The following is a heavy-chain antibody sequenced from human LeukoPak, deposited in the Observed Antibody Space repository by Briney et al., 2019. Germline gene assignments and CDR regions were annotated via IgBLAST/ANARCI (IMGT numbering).Heavy chain of an antibody. V-gene: IGHV3-23*01. CDR2: ISDSGGRT. D-gene: IGHD3-10*01. J-gene: IGHJ4*02. Sequence: RGSLRLSCAVSGITLSNYGMSWVRQAPGKGLEWVAGISDSGGRTKYADSVKGRFTISRDNPKNILYLQMNSLRAEDTAVYFCAKRGVVIRVILVGFHKEAYYFDSWGQGALVTVSS. CDR1: GITLSNYG. CDR3: AKRGVVIRVILVGFHKEAYYFDS.